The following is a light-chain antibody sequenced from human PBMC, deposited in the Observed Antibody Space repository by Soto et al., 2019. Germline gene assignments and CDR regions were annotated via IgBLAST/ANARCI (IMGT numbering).Light chain of an antibody. CDR2: EGN. CDR1: RNDIGTYNL. Sequence: QSVRTQPASGSESPGQSISISCGGGRNDIGTYNLVSWYQQHPGKAPKLIIYEGNKRPSGVSNRFSGSRSGNTASLTISGLQAEDEADYYCCSYTDGSSLLFGGGTKLTVL. J-gene: IGLJ3*02. CDR3: CSYTDGSSLL. V-gene: IGLV2-23*01.